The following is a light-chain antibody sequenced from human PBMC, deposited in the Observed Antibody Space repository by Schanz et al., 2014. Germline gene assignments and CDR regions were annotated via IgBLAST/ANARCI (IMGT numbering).Light chain of an antibody. J-gene: IGLJ3*02. V-gene: IGLV1-44*01. CDR1: SSNIGSNT. Sequence: QSVLTQPPSASGTPGQRVTISCPGSSSNIGSNTVNWYQQLPGTAPKLLIYSNNQRPSGVPDRFFGSKSGTSASLAVSGLRSEDEADYYCAAWDDTLSGSWVFGGGTKLTVL. CDR3: AAWDDTLSGSWV. CDR2: SNN.